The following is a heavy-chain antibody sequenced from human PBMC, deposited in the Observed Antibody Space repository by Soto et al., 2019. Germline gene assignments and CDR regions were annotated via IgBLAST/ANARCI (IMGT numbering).Heavy chain of an antibody. CDR2: IYYSGST. CDR1: GGSISSYY. Sequence: SETLSLTCTVSGGSISSYYWSWIRQPPGKGLEWIGYIYYSGSTNYNPSLKSRVTISVDTSKNQFSLKLSSVTAADTAAYYCAREGRYDSSGYYLDAFDIWGQGTMVTVSS. V-gene: IGHV4-59*01. D-gene: IGHD3-22*01. CDR3: AREGRYDSSGYYLDAFDI. J-gene: IGHJ3*02.